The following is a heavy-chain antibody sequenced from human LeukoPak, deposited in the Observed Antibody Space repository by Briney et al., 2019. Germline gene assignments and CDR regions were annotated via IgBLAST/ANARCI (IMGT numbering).Heavy chain of an antibody. V-gene: IGHV1-46*01. CDR3: ARAGTQTKKRWLQPPNLFDY. D-gene: IGHD5-24*01. Sequence: GSSVKVSLQGSGYSFTIYYMHLVWQGPGPGVGWVGIINTSSGSTSYAQKFQGRVTMTRDTSTSTVYMELSSLRSEDTAVYYCARAGTQTKKRWLQPPNLFDYWGQGTLVTVSS. CDR2: INTSSGST. J-gene: IGHJ4*02. CDR1: GYSFTIYY.